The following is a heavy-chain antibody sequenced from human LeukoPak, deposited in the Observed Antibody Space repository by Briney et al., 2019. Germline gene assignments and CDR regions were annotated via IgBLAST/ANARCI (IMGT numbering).Heavy chain of an antibody. Sequence: GGSLRLFCVASGFTFSTYTMNWVRQAPGKGLEWVSSISSSSTYIYYADSLKGRFTISRDNAKNSLYLQMNSLRAEDTAVYYCAREIRRSGLGSYWGQGTLVTVSS. V-gene: IGHV3-21*01. CDR3: AREIRRSGLGSY. CDR2: ISSSSTYI. J-gene: IGHJ4*02. D-gene: IGHD3-3*01. CDR1: GFTFSTYT.